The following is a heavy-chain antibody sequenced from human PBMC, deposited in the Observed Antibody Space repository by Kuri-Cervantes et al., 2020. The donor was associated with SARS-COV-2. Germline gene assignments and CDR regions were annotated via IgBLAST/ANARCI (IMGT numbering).Heavy chain of an antibody. CDR2: IQEDGNEK. J-gene: IGHJ4*02. Sequence: GESLKISCAASGFTFSKYWMNWVRQAPGKGLEWVANIQEDGNEKYYVDSVKGRFTISRDNARNSLDLLLKSLRVEDTAVYYCAGSKGLGGFWSVSYAGLDYWGQGTLVTVSS. V-gene: IGHV3-7*01. CDR1: GFTFSKYW. CDR3: AGSKGLGGFWSVSYAGLDY. D-gene: IGHD3-3*01.